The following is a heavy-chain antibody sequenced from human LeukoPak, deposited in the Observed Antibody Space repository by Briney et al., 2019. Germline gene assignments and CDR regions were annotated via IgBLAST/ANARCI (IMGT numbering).Heavy chain of an antibody. V-gene: IGHV3-23*01. CDR3: AKERPIFTGYDFEAFDV. D-gene: IGHD5-12*01. J-gene: IGHJ3*01. Sequence: GGSLRLSCAASGFTFSDYYMSWVRQAPGKGLEWVSAVTGSGDSIHYADSVKGRFSISRDNSKNTLYLEMNSLRAEDTAVYYCAKERPIFTGYDFEAFDVWGQGIMVTVSS. CDR2: VTGSGDSI. CDR1: GFTFSDYY.